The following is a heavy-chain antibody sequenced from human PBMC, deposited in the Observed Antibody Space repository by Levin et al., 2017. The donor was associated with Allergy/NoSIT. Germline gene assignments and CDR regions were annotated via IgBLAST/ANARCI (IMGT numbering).Heavy chain of an antibody. J-gene: IGHJ2*01. D-gene: IGHD3-22*01. CDR3: ARHRPYYYDSSGLPPSEGFSPWYFDL. V-gene: IGHV5-51*01. CDR2: IYPGDSDT. Sequence: GGSLRLSCKGSGYSFTSYWIGWVRQMPGKGLEWMGIIYPGDSDTRYSPSFQGQVTISADKSISTAYLQWSSLKASDTAMYYCARHRPYYYDSSGLPPSEGFSPWYFDLWGRGTLVTVSS. CDR1: GYSFTSYW.